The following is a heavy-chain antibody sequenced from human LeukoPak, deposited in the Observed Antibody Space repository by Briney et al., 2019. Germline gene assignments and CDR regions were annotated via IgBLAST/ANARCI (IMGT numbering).Heavy chain of an antibody. CDR3: ASVSELRTFYYDSSGRRDAFDI. CDR1: GGTLSSYA. J-gene: IGHJ3*02. D-gene: IGHD3-22*01. V-gene: IGHV1-69*05. Sequence: ASVKVSCKASGGTLSSYAISWVRQAPGRGLESVGRIIPIIGTANYAQKFQGRVTITTDESTSTAYMELSSLRSEDTAVYYCASVSELRTFYYDSSGRRDAFDIWGQGTMVTVSS. CDR2: IIPIIGTA.